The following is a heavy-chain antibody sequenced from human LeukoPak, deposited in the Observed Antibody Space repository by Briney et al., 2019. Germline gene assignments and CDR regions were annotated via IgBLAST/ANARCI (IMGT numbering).Heavy chain of an antibody. CDR2: ISSSISFI. CDR1: GFIFSSCS. D-gene: IGHD6-19*01. V-gene: IGHV3-48*02. CDR3: ARNHGSGGGCYQGPFAN. Sequence: GGSLRLSCAASGFIFSSCSMNWVRQAPGKGLEWVSYISSSISFIYYSDSVKGRFIISRDNAKNPLYLQMNSLRDDDTAVYYCARNHGSGGGCYQGPFANWGQETLVTVSS. J-gene: IGHJ4*02.